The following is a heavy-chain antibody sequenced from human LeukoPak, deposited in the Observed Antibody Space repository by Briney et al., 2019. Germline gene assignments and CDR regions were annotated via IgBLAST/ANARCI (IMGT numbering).Heavy chain of an antibody. CDR1: GFIFSSYS. Sequence: PGGSLRLSCAASGFIFSSYSMNWVRQAPGKGLEWVSSISSSSSYIYYADSVKGRFTISRDNAKKSLYLQMNSLRAEDTAVYYCARDLGGYDYDDSSGYSNYWGQGTLVTVSS. CDR3: ARDLGGYDYDDSSGYSNY. V-gene: IGHV3-21*01. CDR2: ISSSSSYI. D-gene: IGHD3-22*01. J-gene: IGHJ4*02.